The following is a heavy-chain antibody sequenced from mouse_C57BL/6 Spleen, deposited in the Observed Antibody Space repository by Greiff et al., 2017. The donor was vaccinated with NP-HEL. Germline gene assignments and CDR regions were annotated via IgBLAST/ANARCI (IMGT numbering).Heavy chain of an antibody. Sequence: QVQLKQPGAELVKPGASVKLSCKASGYTFTSYWMHWVKQRPGQGLEWIGMIHPNSGSTNYNEKFKSKATLTVDKSSSTAYMQLSSLTSEDTAVYYCARGKDYYGSSYDVDVWGTGTTVTVSS. CDR1: GYTFTSYW. J-gene: IGHJ1*03. V-gene: IGHV1-64*01. D-gene: IGHD1-1*01. CDR2: IHPNSGST. CDR3: ARGKDYYGSSYDVDV.